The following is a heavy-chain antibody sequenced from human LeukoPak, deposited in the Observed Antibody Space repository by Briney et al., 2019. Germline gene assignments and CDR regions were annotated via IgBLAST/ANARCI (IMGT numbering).Heavy chain of an antibody. CDR2: IKQDGSEK. CDR1: GFTFSSYW. D-gene: IGHD6-19*01. Sequence: GGSLRLSCAASGFTFSSYWMSWVRQAPGKGLEWVANIKQDGSEKYYVDSVKGRFTISRDNAKNPLYLQMNSLRAEDTAVYYCARWGQRGSGWAKLFDYWGQGTLVTVSS. J-gene: IGHJ4*02. V-gene: IGHV3-7*03. CDR3: ARWGQRGSGWAKLFDY.